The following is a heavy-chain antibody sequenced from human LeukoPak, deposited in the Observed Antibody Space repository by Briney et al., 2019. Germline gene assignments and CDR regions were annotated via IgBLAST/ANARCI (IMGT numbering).Heavy chain of an antibody. CDR3: ARGTAGYCSGGSCSLSKNFDFDY. Sequence: GGSLRLSCAASGFTFSSYSMNWVRQAPGKGLEWVSSISSSSSYIYYADSVKGRFTISRDNAKNSLYLQMNSLRAEDTAVYYCARGTAGYCSGGSCSLSKNFDFDYWGQGTLVTVSS. D-gene: IGHD2-15*01. V-gene: IGHV3-21*01. CDR2: ISSSSSYI. CDR1: GFTFSSYS. J-gene: IGHJ4*02.